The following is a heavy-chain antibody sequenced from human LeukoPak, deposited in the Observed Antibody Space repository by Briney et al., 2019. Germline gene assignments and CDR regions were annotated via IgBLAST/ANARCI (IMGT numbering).Heavy chain of an antibody. V-gene: IGHV5-51*01. CDR3: ASSTAVTTHYFDF. CDR1: GYSFTNYW. J-gene: IGHJ4*02. CDR2: IYPGDSDT. Sequence: GESLKISCKGSGYSFTNYWIGWVRRMPGKGLEWMGIIYPGDSDTRYSPSFQGQVTISADKSIKTAYLQWSSLKASDTAMYYCASSTAVTTHYFDFWGQGTLVTVSS. D-gene: IGHD4-17*01.